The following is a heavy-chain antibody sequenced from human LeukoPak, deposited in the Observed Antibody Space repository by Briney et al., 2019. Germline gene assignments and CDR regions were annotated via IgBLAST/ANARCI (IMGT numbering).Heavy chain of an antibody. CDR3: ARDGGVLLWFGELLSTKYYYYYGMDV. CDR2: ISAYNGNT. CDR1: GYTFTSYG. Sequence: ASVKVSCAASGYTFTSYGISWVRQAPGQGLEWMGWISAYNGNTNYAQKLQGRVTMTTDTSTSTAYMELRSLRSDDTAVYYCARDGGVLLWFGELLSTKYYYYYGMDVWGQGTTVTVSS. D-gene: IGHD3-10*01. V-gene: IGHV1-18*01. J-gene: IGHJ6*02.